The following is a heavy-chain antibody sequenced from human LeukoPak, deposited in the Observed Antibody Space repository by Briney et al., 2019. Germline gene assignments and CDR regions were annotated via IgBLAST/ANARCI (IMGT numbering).Heavy chain of an antibody. CDR3: ATVVLYSGYYFDY. CDR2: FDPEDGAT. D-gene: IGHD5-12*01. J-gene: IGHJ4*02. V-gene: IGHV1-24*01. Sequence: GASVKVSCKVSGYTLTELSMHWVRQPPGKGLERMGGFDPEDGATIYAQKFQGRVTMTEDTSTDTAYMELSSLRSEDTAVYYCATVVLYSGYYFDYWGQGTLVTVSS. CDR1: GYTLTELS.